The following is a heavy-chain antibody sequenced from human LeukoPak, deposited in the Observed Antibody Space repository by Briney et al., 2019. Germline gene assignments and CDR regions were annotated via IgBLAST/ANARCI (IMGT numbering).Heavy chain of an antibody. CDR1: GFTFSSYD. J-gene: IGHJ3*02. CDR3: ARGRDGYNLGAFDI. Sequence: GGSLRLSCAASGFTFSSYDMNWVRQATGKGLEWVSAIGTAGDTYYPGSVKGRFTISRENAKNSLYLQMNSLRAGDTAVYYCARGRDGYNLGAFDIWGQGTMVTVSS. D-gene: IGHD5-24*01. CDR2: IGTAGDT. V-gene: IGHV3-13*01.